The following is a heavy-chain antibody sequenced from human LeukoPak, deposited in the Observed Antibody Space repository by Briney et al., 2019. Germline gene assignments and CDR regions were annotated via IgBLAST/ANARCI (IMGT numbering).Heavy chain of an antibody. V-gene: IGHV1-24*01. CDR1: GYTLTELS. CDR3: ASCSGGSLPIYYYYYGMDV. Sequence: GASVKVSCKVSGYTLTELSMHWVRQAPGKGLEWMGGFDPEDGETIYAQKFQGRVTMTEDTSTDTAYMELSSLRSEDTAVYYCASCSGGSLPIYYYYYGMDVWGQGTTVTVSS. D-gene: IGHD2-15*01. J-gene: IGHJ6*02. CDR2: FDPEDGET.